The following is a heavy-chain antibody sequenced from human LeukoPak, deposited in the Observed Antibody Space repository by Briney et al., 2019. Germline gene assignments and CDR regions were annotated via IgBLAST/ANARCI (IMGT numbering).Heavy chain of an antibody. CDR1: GGSISSYY. Sequence: KASETLSLTCTVSGGSISSYYWSWIRQPPGKGLEWIGYIHYSGSTNYNPSLKSRVTISVDTSKNQFSLKLSSVTAADTAVYYCARGYFSSGLDYWGQGTLVTVSS. CDR3: ARGYFSSGLDY. J-gene: IGHJ4*02. V-gene: IGHV4-59*01. CDR2: IHYSGST. D-gene: IGHD6-19*01.